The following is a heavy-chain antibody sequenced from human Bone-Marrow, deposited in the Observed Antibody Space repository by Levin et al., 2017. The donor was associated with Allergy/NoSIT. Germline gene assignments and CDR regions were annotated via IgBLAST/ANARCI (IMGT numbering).Heavy chain of an antibody. CDR1: GDSISSYF. CDR3: ARVVVTAVVASDAFDL. V-gene: IGHV4-59*01. Sequence: KASETLSLTCTVSGDSISSYFWTWIRQSPGKSLEWIGYIYYSGTTNYNPSLKSRVTMSMDTSKNHFSLKLTSVTAADTAVYYCARVVVTAVVASDAFDLWDQGTKVIVSS. D-gene: IGHD2-21*02. J-gene: IGHJ3*01. CDR2: IYYSGTT.